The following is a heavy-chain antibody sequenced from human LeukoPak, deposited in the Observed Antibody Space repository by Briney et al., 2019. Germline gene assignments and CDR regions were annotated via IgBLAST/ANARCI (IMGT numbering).Heavy chain of an antibody. CDR3: ARDKKTGEASEIDY. J-gene: IGHJ4*02. V-gene: IGHV3-74*01. Sequence: GGSLRLSCAASGFTFCSYWMHWVPQAPGKGLVWVSRINSDGSTTNYTDSVKGRFTISRDNDKNTLKLQMNSLRAEDTAVYYCARDKKTGEASEIDYWGQGTLVTVSS. CDR2: INSDGSTT. CDR1: GFTFCSYW. D-gene: IGHD7-27*01.